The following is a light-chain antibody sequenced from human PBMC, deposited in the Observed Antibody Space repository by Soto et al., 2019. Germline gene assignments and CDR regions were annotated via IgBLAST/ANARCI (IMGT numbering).Light chain of an antibody. Sequence: QSVLTQPPSASGTPGQRVTISCSGSSSNSASNTVNWYKQLPGTAPKLLIYSNNQPPSGVPDRFSGSKSGSSASLAISGLQSEDEADYYCAAWDDSLNGHVVFGGGTKVTVL. J-gene: IGLJ2*01. V-gene: IGLV1-44*01. CDR3: AAWDDSLNGHVV. CDR1: SSNSASNT. CDR2: SNN.